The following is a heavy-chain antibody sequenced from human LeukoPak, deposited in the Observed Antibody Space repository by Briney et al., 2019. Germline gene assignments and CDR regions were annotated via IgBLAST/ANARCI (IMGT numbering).Heavy chain of an antibody. D-gene: IGHD6-13*01. CDR2: IYYSGST. J-gene: IGHJ4*02. CDR3: ARGYLAAAGKSSFDY. V-gene: IGHV4-39*01. Sequence: KPSETLSLTCTVSGGSISSSSYYWGWIRQPPGKGLEWIGSIYYSGSTYYNPSLKSRVTISVDTSKNQFSLKLSSVTAADTAVYYCARGYLAAAGKSSFDYWGQGTLVTVSS. CDR1: GGSISSSSYY.